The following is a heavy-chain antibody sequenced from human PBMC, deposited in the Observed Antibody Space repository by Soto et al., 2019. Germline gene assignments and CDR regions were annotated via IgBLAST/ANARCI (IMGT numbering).Heavy chain of an antibody. CDR1: GGSISSYY. V-gene: IGHV4-4*07. J-gene: IGHJ6*02. CDR2: IYPSGNT. CDR3: AGDEGYYYSGMDV. Sequence: SETLSLTCTVSGGSISSYYWSWIRQTAGKGLEWIGRIYPSGNTNYNPSLKSRVTLSIDTSKNQLSLKMSSVTAADTAVYFCAGDEGYYYSGMDVWGQGTAVTVS.